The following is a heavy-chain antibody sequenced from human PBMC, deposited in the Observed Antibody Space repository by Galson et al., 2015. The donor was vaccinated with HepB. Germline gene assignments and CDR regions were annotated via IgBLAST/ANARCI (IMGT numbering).Heavy chain of an antibody. D-gene: IGHD3-16*01. J-gene: IGHJ3*02. CDR2: IYYSGST. CDR1: GGSISSGDYY. V-gene: IGHV4-30-4*08. CDR3: ALGVQTGNPVVGAFDI. Sequence: TLSLTCTVSGGSISSGDYYWSWIRQPPGKGLEWIGYIYYSGSTYYNPSLKSRVTISVDTSKNQFSLKLSSVTAADTAVYYCALGVQTGNPVVGAFDIWGQGTMVTVSS.